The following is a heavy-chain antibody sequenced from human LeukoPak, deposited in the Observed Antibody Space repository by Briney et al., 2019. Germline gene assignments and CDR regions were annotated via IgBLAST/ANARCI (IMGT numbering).Heavy chain of an antibody. V-gene: IGHV1-2*02. D-gene: IGHD3-22*01. J-gene: IGHJ4*02. CDR3: ARLNNGYYDSSGEYYFDY. Sequence: ASVKVSCKASGYTFTGYYMHWVRQAPGQGLEWMGWINPNSGGTNYAQKFQGRVTMTRDTSISTAYMELSRLRSDDTAVYYCARLNNGYYDSSGEYYFDYWGQGTLVTVSS. CDR2: INPNSGGT. CDR1: GYTFTGYY.